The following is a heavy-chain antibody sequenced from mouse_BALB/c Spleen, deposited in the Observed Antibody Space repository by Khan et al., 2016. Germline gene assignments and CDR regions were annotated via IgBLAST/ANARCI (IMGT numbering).Heavy chain of an antibody. CDR2: IDPANGNP. Sequence: VQLQQPGAESVKPGASVKLSCTATGFNIKDTYMYWVKQRPEQGLEWIGRIDPANGNPKYVPKFQGKATITADTSSNTTFLQLSSLTAEDTAVYYCARGLYDYGSSYYAMDYWGQGTSVTVSS. CDR3: ARGLYDYGSSYYAMDY. J-gene: IGHJ4*01. CDR1: GFNIKDTY. D-gene: IGHD1-1*01. V-gene: IGHV14-3*02.